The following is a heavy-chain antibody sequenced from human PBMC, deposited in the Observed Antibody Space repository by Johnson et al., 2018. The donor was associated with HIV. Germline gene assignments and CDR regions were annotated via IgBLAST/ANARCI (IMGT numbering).Heavy chain of an antibody. V-gene: IGHV3-15*01. D-gene: IGHD1-26*01. CDR1: GFTFSNAW. Sequence: DVQLVESGGGLVKPGGSLRLSCAASGFTFSNAWMSWVRQAPGQGLEWVGRIKSKTDGGTTDYAESAKGRFTIARDNAKNSLYLQMNSLRAEDTAVYYCSRDHVGPRADDAFDIWGQGTMVTVSS. CDR3: SRDHVGPRADDAFDI. J-gene: IGHJ3*02. CDR2: IKSKTDGGTT.